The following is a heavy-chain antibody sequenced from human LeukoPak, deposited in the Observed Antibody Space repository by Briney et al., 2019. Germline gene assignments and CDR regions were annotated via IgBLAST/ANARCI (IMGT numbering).Heavy chain of an antibody. Sequence: ASVKVSCKASGGTFNSYAISWVRQAPGQGLEWMGGIIPIFGTTNYARKFRGRVTLTADKSTRTAYMELSSLRSEDTAVYYCARDHGDQNYYYYMDVWGKGTTVTVSS. D-gene: IGHD4-17*01. CDR3: ARDHGDQNYYYYMDV. J-gene: IGHJ6*03. V-gene: IGHV1-69*06. CDR2: IIPIFGTT. CDR1: GGTFNSYA.